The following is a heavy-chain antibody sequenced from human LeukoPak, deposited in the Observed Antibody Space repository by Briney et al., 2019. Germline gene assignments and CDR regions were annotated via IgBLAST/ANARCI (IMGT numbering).Heavy chain of an antibody. D-gene: IGHD3-10*01. CDR1: GGSISSSNW. J-gene: IGHJ4*02. CDR3: ARVFYGSGSSSYYFDY. V-gene: IGHV4-4*02. CDR2: IYHSGST. Sequence: SETLSLTCAVSGGSISSSNWWSWVRQPLGKGLEWIGEIYHSGSTNYNPSLKSRVTISVDKSKNQFSLKLSSVTAADTAVYYCARVFYGSGSSSYYFDYWGQGTLVTVSS.